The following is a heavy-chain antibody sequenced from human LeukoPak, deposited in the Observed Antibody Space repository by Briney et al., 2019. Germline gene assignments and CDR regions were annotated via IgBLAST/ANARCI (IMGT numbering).Heavy chain of an antibody. V-gene: IGHV3-7*01. J-gene: IGHJ5*02. CDR1: GFTFSSYW. CDR3: PRDRFSVAGTARWFDP. D-gene: IGHD6-19*01. CDR2: IKQDGSEK. Sequence: GGSLRLSCAASGFTFSSYWMSWVRQAPGKGLEWVANIKQDGSEKYYVDSVKGRFTISRDNAKNSLYLQMNSLRAEDTAVYYCPRDRFSVAGTARWFDPWGQGTLVTVSS.